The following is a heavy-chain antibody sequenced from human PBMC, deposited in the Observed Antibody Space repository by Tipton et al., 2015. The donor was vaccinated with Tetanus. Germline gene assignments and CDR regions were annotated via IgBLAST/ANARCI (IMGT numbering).Heavy chain of an antibody. CDR1: GFTFSSYS. CDR2: ISTSSTYI. Sequence: SLRLSCAASGFTFSSYSMNWVRQAPGKGLEWVSSISTSSTYIYYADSVKGRFTISRDNAKNSLYLQMNSLRAEDMAVYYCARVVAARQTYTWFDPWGQGTLVTVSS. V-gene: IGHV3-21*01. J-gene: IGHJ5*02. D-gene: IGHD6-6*01. CDR3: ARVVAARQTYTWFDP.